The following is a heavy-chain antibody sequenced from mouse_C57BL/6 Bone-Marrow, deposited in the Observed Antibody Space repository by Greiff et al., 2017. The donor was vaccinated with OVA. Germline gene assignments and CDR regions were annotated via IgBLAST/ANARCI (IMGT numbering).Heavy chain of an antibody. J-gene: IGHJ1*03. CDR2: IDPSDSYT. CDR3: AREETTVVDWYFDV. CDR1: GYTFTSYW. V-gene: IGHV1-50*01. Sequence: QVQLQQPGAELVKPGASVKLSCKASGYTFTSYWMQWVKQRPGQGLEWIGEIDPSDSYTNYNQKFKGKATLTVDTSSSPAYMQLSILTSEDSAVYYGAREETTVVDWYFDVWGTGTTVTVSS. D-gene: IGHD1-1*01.